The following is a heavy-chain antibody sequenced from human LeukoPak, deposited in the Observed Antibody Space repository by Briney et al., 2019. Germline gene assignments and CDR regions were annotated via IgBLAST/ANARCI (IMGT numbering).Heavy chain of an antibody. Sequence: SETLSLTCTVSGGSISSYYWSWIRQPPGKGLEWIGYIYATGSTNYNPSLKSRVTISVDTPKNQFSLNLRSVTAADTAVYYCARHGSVRSPLGPWGQGTLVTVSS. J-gene: IGHJ5*02. CDR3: ARHGSVRSPLGP. V-gene: IGHV4-4*09. D-gene: IGHD3-10*01. CDR2: IYATGST. CDR1: GGSISSYY.